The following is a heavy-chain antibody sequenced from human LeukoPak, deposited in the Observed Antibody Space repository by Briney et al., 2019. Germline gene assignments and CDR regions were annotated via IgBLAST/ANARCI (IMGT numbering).Heavy chain of an antibody. CDR1: GYTFTGYY. CDR3: ARGKIAAAGTKYYGMDV. CDR2: INPNSGGT. V-gene: IGHV1-2*04. Sequence: ASVTLSCKASGYTFTGYYMHWVRQAPGQGLEWMGYINPNSGGTNYAQMFQGWVTMTRDTSISTAYMELSRLRSDDTAVYYCARGKIAAAGTKYYGMDVWGKGTTVTVSS. D-gene: IGHD6-13*01. J-gene: IGHJ6*04.